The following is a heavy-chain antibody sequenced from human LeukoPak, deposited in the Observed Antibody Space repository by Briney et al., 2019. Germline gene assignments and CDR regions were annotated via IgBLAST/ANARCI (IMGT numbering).Heavy chain of an antibody. CDR3: ARDLIQLWLSDY. V-gene: IGHV1-18*01. D-gene: IGHD5-18*01. J-gene: IGHJ4*02. CDR2: ISAYNGNT. Sequence: ASVKVSCKASGYTFTSYGISWVRQAPGQGLEWMGWISAYNGNTNYAQKLRGRVTMTTDTSTSTAYMELRSLRSDDTAVYYCARDLIQLWLSDYWGQGTLVTVSS. CDR1: GYTFTSYG.